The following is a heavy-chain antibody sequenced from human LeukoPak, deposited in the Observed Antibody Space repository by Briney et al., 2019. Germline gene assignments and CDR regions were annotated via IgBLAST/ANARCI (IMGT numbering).Heavy chain of an antibody. CDR2: IGAYNGNT. CDR1: GYTFTSYG. CDR3: ARDLFPVATAFMDYYYYYMDV. J-gene: IGHJ6*03. D-gene: IGHD5-12*01. Sequence: ASVKVSCKASGYTFTSYGISWVRQAPGQGLEWMGWIGAYNGNTNYAQKLQGRVTMTTDTSTSTAYMELRSLRSDDTAVYYCARDLFPVATAFMDYYYYYMDVWGKGTTVTVSS. V-gene: IGHV1-18*01.